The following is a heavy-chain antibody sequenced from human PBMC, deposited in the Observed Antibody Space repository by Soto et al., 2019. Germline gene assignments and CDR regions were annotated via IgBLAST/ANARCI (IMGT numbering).Heavy chain of an antibody. V-gene: IGHV1-3*01. CDR3: ARVSLIVVVTAIPCFDY. D-gene: IGHD2-21*02. J-gene: IGHJ4*02. Sequence: GASVKVSCKASGYTFTSYAMHWVRQAPGQRLEWMGWINAGNGNTKYSQKFQSRVTITRDTSASTAYMELSSLRSEDTAVYYCARVSLIVVVTAIPCFDYWGQGTLVTVSS. CDR2: INAGNGNT. CDR1: GYTFTSYA.